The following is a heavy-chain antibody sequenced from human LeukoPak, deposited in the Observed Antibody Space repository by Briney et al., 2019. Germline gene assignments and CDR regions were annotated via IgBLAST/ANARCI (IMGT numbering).Heavy chain of an antibody. CDR1: GGSISSGGYS. J-gene: IGHJ6*02. CDR2: IYHSGST. Sequence: PSETLSLTCAVSGGSISSGGYSWSWIRQPPGKGLEWIGYIYHSGSTYYNPSLKSRVTISVDRSKNQFSLKLSSVTAADTAVYYCARGGRLRSYYYYYYGMDVWGQGTTVTVSS. CDR3: ARGGRLRSYYYYYYGMDV. D-gene: IGHD4-17*01. V-gene: IGHV4-30-2*01.